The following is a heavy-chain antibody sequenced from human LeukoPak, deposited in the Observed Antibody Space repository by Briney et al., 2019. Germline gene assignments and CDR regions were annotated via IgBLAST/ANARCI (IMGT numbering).Heavy chain of an antibody. D-gene: IGHD3-16*01. J-gene: IGHJ4*02. Sequence: GGSLRLSCAASGFTFSSYSMNWVRQAPGKGLEWVSYISSSSSTIYYADSVKGRFTISRDNAKNSLYLQMNSLRAEDTAVYYCARGRNRGDLVHYKPPDYWGQGTLVTVSS. CDR1: GFTFSSYS. V-gene: IGHV3-48*04. CDR2: ISSSSSTI. CDR3: ARGRNRGDLVHYKPPDY.